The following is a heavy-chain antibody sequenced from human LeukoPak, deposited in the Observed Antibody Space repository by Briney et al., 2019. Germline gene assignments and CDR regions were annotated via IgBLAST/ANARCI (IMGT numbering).Heavy chain of an antibody. CDR2: IYHSGST. J-gene: IGHJ4*02. Sequence: SETLSLTCTVSGGSIRSSSYSWSWIRQPPGKGLEWIGYIYHSGSTYYNPSLKSRVTISVDRSKNQFSLELSSVTAADTAVYYCARGVEGFDYWGQGTLVTVSS. CDR1: GGSIRSSSYS. CDR3: ARGVEGFDY. V-gene: IGHV4-30-2*01.